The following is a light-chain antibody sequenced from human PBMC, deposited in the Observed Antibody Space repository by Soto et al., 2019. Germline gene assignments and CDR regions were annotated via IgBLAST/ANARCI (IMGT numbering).Light chain of an antibody. CDR2: GAS. CDR3: QQSYSNVIT. CDR1: QDISDY. J-gene: IGKJ5*01. V-gene: IGKV1-39*01. Sequence: DIQMTQSPSSLSASVGDRVTLTCRSSQDISDYLTWYHQRPGNAPKVLVYGASSLQSGVPSRFSGSGVGTDFTLTITDLQPEDFGTYFCQQSYSNVITFGQGTRLEI.